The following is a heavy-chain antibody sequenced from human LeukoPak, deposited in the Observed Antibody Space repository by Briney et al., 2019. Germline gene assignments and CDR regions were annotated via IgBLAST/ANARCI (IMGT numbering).Heavy chain of an antibody. V-gene: IGHV4-4*07. J-gene: IGHJ2*01. CDR3: ARALVRATMVWYFDL. CDR1: GGSISSYY. D-gene: IGHD5-12*01. Sequence: SEPLSLPCTVSGGSISSYYWSWMRQPVGKGLEWIGRIYTSGSTKYNPSLKSRVTMSVDTSKNQFSLKLSSVTAADTAVYYCARALVRATMVWYFDLWGRGTLVTVSS. CDR2: IYTSGST.